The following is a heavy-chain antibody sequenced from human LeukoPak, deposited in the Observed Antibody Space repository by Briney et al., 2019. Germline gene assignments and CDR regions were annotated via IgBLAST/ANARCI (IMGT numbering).Heavy chain of an antibody. V-gene: IGHV4-30-4*01. CDR1: GGSISSGDSY. D-gene: IGHD3-10*01. Sequence: PSQTLSLTCTVSGGSISSGDSYWSWIRQPPGKGLEWIGCIYYTGSTSYNPSLKSRITISVDTSKNQFSLRLNSVTAADTAVYYCARDRYYGSSFLDYWGQGTLVAVSS. CDR2: IYYTGST. CDR3: ARDRYYGSSFLDY. J-gene: IGHJ4*02.